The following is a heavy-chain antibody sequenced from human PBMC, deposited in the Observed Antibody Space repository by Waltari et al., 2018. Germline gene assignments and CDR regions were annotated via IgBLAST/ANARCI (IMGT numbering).Heavy chain of an antibody. CDR2: VRNKVYGGTG. Sequence: EVQLVESGGGLVEPGRSLRLSCTASGFTFGDYAISWFRQAPGKGLEWIGFVRNKVYGGTGGSAASVKVRFTISRDDSKSIAYLQMNSLKTEDTAVYYCTRDSYGRQPPDTFDIWGQGTLVTVSS. D-gene: IGHD4-17*01. CDR3: TRDSYGRQPPDTFDI. J-gene: IGHJ3*02. V-gene: IGHV3-49*03. CDR1: GFTFGDYA.